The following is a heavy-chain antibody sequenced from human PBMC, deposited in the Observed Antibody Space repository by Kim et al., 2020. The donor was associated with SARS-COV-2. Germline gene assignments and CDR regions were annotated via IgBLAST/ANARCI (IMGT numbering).Heavy chain of an antibody. D-gene: IGHD3-10*01. CDR3: ARENREWFGELLGSYYGMDV. CDR1: GGSISSYY. V-gene: IGHV4-59*13. CDR2: IYYSGST. Sequence: SETLSLTCTVSGGSISSYYWSWIRQPPGKGLEWIGYIYYSGSTNYNPSLKSRVTISVDTSKNQFSLKLSSVTAADTAVYYCARENREWFGELLGSYYGMDVWGQGTTVTVSS. J-gene: IGHJ6*02.